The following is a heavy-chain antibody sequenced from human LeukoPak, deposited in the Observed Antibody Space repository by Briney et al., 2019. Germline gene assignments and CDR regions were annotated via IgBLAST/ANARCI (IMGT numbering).Heavy chain of an antibody. Sequence: PSETLSLTCTVSGGSISSSSYYWGWIRQPPGKGLEWIGSIYYSGSTYYNPSLKSRVTISVDTSKNQFSLKLSSVTAADTAVYYCARARTSSGWYFDYWGQGTLVTVSS. D-gene: IGHD6-19*01. CDR3: ARARTSSGWYFDY. V-gene: IGHV4-39*07. CDR2: IYYSGST. CDR1: GGSISSSSYY. J-gene: IGHJ4*02.